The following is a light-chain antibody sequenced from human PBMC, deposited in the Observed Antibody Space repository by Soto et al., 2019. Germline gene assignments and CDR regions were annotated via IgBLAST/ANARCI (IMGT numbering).Light chain of an antibody. V-gene: IGKV3-20*01. Sequence: LTHSRGTVSLSPGERATLSCRASQSVSSSYLAWYQQKPGQAPRLLIYGASSRATGNPDRFSGSGSGTDFTLTISRLEPEDFAVYYCQQYDSSPKTFGQGTKVDIK. CDR3: QQYDSSPKT. J-gene: IGKJ1*01. CDR2: GAS. CDR1: QSVSSSY.